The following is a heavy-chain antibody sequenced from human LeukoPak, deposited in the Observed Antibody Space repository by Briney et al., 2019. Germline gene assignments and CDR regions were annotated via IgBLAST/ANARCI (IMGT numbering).Heavy chain of an antibody. V-gene: IGHV3-48*03. CDR1: GFTFSSYE. J-gene: IGHJ3*02. D-gene: IGHD1-26*01. CDR3: ARDEYSGSYGGANAFDI. Sequence: GGSLRLSCAASGFTFSSYERNWARQAPGRGLEWVSYISSSGSTRYYADSVKGRFTISRDNAKNSLYLQMNRLRAEDAAVYYCARDEYSGSYGGANAFDIWGQGTMVTVSS. CDR2: ISSSGSTR.